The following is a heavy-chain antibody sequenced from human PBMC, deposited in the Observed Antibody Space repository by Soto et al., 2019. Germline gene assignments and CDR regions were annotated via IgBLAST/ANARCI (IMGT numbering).Heavy chain of an antibody. CDR3: ARDFFRTSQYYYGMDV. D-gene: IGHD3-16*01. J-gene: IGHJ6*02. V-gene: IGHV3-7*01. Sequence: GGSLRLSCAASGFSFSSFWMNWVRQAPGKGLEWVANINDVGSEKYYVDSVKGRFTISRDNVKNSLYLQVNSLRAEDTAVYYCARDFFRTSQYYYGMDVWGQGTTVTVSS. CDR2: INDVGSEK. CDR1: GFSFSSFW.